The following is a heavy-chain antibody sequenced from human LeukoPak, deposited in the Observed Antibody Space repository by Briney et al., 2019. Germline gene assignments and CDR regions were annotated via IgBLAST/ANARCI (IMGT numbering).Heavy chain of an antibody. Sequence: SETLSLTCAVYGGSFSGYNWSWIRQPPGKGLEWIGEINHSGSTNYNPSLKSRVTISVDTSKNQFSLKLSSVTAADTAVYYCARGFRWVTSYWGQGTLVTVSS. CDR2: INHSGST. CDR3: ARGFRWVTSY. V-gene: IGHV4-34*01. D-gene: IGHD4-17*01. CDR1: GGSFSGYN. J-gene: IGHJ4*02.